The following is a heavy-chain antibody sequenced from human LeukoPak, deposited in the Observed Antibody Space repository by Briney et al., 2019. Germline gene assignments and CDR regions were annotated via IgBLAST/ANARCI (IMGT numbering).Heavy chain of an antibody. J-gene: IGHJ4*02. CDR3: TRDAGYYDSSGIDY. CDR2: IRSKAYGGTT. CDR1: GFTFGDYA. Sequence: GGSLRLSCTASGFTFGDYAMSWFRQAPGKGLEWVGSIRSKAYGGTTEYAASVKGRFTISRDDSKSIAYLQMNSLKTEDTAVYYCTRDAGYYDSSGIDYWGQGTLVTVSS. D-gene: IGHD3-22*01. V-gene: IGHV3-49*03.